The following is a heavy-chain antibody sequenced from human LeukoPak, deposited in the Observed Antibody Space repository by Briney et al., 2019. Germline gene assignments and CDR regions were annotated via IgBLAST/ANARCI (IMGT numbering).Heavy chain of an antibody. CDR1: GFTFSSYW. J-gene: IGHJ4*02. V-gene: IGHV3-21*01. CDR2: ISSSSSYI. CDR3: ARDMYYYDSSGYYYDY. D-gene: IGHD3-22*01. Sequence: PGGSLRLSCAASGFTFSSYWMNWVRQAPGKGLEWVSSISSSSSYIYYADSVKGRFTISRDNAKNSLYLQMNSLRAEDTAVYYCARDMYYYDSSGYYYDYWGQGTLVTVSS.